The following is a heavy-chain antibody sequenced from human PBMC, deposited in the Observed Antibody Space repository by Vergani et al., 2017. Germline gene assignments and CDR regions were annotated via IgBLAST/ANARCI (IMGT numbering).Heavy chain of an antibody. CDR3: ARGKRCSCTSCYTPSVGSSSEEGRPFDY. J-gene: IGHJ4*02. V-gene: IGHV1-69*01. D-gene: IGHD2-2*02. Sequence: QVQLVQSGAEVKKPGSSVKVSCKASGGTFSSYAISWVRQAPGQGLEWMGGIIPIFGTANYAQKFQGRVTITADESTSTAYMELSSLRSEDTAVYYCARGKRCSCTSCYTPSVGSSSEEGRPFDYWGQGTLVTVSS. CDR2: IIPIFGTA. CDR1: GGTFSSYA.